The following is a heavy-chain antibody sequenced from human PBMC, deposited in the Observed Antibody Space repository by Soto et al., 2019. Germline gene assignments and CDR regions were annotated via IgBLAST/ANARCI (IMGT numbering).Heavy chain of an antibody. CDR1: GASITSTSYR. CDR2: FYYSGST. Sequence: SETLSLTCTVSGASITSTSYRWGWIRQPPGKGLEWIGNFYYSGSTYYNPSLRSRVTISVDASKNQFSVKVSSVTATDTAVYYCARSVGDYYYGMDVWGKGTTVTVSS. CDR3: ARSVGDYYYGMDV. V-gene: IGHV4-39*01. J-gene: IGHJ6*04. D-gene: IGHD1-26*01.